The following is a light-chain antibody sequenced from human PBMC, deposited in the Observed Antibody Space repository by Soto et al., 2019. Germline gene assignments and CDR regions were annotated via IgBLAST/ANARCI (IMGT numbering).Light chain of an antibody. Sequence: DIQMTQSPSSLSASVGDRVTITCRASQSIRDYLNWYQQEPGKAPKLLIYGASNLQSGVSSRFSGSGSGTDFTLTISSLQPEDFATYYCQQGYSTPALSFGGGTKVEI. CDR3: QQGYSTPALS. CDR1: QSIRDY. V-gene: IGKV1-39*01. CDR2: GAS. J-gene: IGKJ4*01.